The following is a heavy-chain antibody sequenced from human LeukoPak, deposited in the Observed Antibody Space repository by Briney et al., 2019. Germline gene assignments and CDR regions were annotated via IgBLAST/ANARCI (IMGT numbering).Heavy chain of an antibody. Sequence: SVKVSCKASGGTFSSYAISWVRQAPGQGLEWMGGIIPIFGTANYAQKFQGRVTITADKSTSTAYMELSSLRSEDTAVYYCAREFRYSYGDFYYYYMDVWGKGTTVTVSS. D-gene: IGHD5-18*01. V-gene: IGHV1-69*06. J-gene: IGHJ6*03. CDR2: IIPIFGTA. CDR1: GGTFSSYA. CDR3: AREFRYSYGDFYYYYMDV.